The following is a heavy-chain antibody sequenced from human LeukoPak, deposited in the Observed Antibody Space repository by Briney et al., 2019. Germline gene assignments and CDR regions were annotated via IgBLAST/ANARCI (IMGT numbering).Heavy chain of an antibody. D-gene: IGHD3-22*01. V-gene: IGHV4-4*02. CDR2: IYHSGST. J-gene: IGHJ6*03. CDR1: GGSISSSNW. Sequence: PSGTLSLTCAVSGGSISSSNWWSWVRQPPGKGLEWIGEIYHSGSTNYNPSLKSRVTISVDKPKNQFSLKLSSVTAADTAVYYCARGRYGDYYDSSGYYYGYYYYYMDVWGKGTTVTVSS. CDR3: ARGRYGDYYDSSGYYYGYYYYYMDV.